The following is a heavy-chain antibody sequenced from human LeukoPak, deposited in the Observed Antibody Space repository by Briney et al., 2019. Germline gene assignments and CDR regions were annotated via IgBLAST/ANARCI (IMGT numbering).Heavy chain of an antibody. CDR1: GFTFSSYA. D-gene: IGHD3-10*01. CDR2: ISGSGGST. CDR3: AKSKRITMVRGNLLFDY. V-gene: IGHV3-23*01. Sequence: QSGGSLRLSCAASGFTFSSYAMSWVRQAPGKGLEWVSAISGSGGSTYYADSVKGRFTISRDNSKNTLYLQMNSLRAEDTAVYYCAKSKRITMVRGNLLFDYWGQGTLVTVSS. J-gene: IGHJ4*02.